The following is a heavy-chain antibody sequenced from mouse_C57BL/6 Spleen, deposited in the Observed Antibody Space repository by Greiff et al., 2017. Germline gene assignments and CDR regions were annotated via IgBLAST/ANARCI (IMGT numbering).Heavy chain of an antibody. V-gene: IGHV1-82*01. CDR2: IYPGDGDT. Sequence: QVTLKVSGPELVKPGASVKISCKASGYAFSSSWMNWVKQRPGKGLEWIGRIYPGDGDTNYNGKFKGKATLTADKSSSTAYMQLSSLTSEDSAVYFCARVVTTVVADFDYWGQGTTLTVSS. D-gene: IGHD1-1*01. CDR1: GYAFSSSW. J-gene: IGHJ2*01. CDR3: ARVVTTVVADFDY.